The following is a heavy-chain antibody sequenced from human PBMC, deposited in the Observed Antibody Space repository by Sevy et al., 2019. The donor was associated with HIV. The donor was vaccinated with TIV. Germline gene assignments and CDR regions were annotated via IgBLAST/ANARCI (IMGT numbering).Heavy chain of an antibody. J-gene: IGHJ4*02. CDR2: INSDGSST. D-gene: IGHD3-3*01. V-gene: IGHV3-74*01. Sequence: GGSLRLSCAASGFTFSSYWMHWVRQAPGKGLVWFSRINSDGSSTSYADSVKGRFTISRDNAKNTLYLQMNSLRAEDTAVYYCARDLRFLEWLSLDYWGQGTLVTVSS. CDR3: ARDLRFLEWLSLDY. CDR1: GFTFSSYW.